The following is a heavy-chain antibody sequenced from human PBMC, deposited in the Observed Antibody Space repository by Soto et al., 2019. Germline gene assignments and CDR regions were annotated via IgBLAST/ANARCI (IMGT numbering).Heavy chain of an antibody. J-gene: IGHJ4*02. Sequence: GGSLRLSCAASGFMFSSYAMSWVRQAPGKGLEWVSTLTSTGGTYYADSVKGRFPISRDNSKNTLYLQMNNLRAEDTAVYYCAKDGDLYSGYFDYWGQGTLVTVSS. CDR1: GFMFSSYA. V-gene: IGHV3-23*01. CDR2: LTSTGGT. CDR3: AKDGDLYSGYFDY. D-gene: IGHD3-10*01.